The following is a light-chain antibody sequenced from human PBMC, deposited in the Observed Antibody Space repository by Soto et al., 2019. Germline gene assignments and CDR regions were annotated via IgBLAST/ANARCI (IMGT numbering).Light chain of an antibody. J-gene: IGLJ1*01. CDR1: SSDVGGYNY. V-gene: IGLV2-11*01. Sequence: QSALTQPRSVSGSPGQSVTISCTGTSSDVGGYNYVSWYQQYPGKAPKLMIYEVSKRPSRVPDRFSGSKSGNTASLTISGVQAEAEADYYCCSYAGSPYVFGTGTNLTVL. CDR3: CSYAGSPYV. CDR2: EVS.